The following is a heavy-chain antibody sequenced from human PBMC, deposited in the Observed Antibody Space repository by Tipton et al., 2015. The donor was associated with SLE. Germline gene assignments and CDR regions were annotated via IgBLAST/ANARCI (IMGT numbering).Heavy chain of an antibody. V-gene: IGHV4-34*01. J-gene: IGHJ1*01. D-gene: IGHD1-14*01. CDR3: ARSPGTARAEYFHH. Sequence: TLSLTCTVSDGSISPYYWSWIRQPPGKGLEWIGEINHRGSTNYNPSLKSRITISVDTSKNQFSLKLNSVTAADTAVYYCARSPGTARAEYFHHWGQGTLVTVSS. CDR2: INHRGST. CDR1: DGSISPYY.